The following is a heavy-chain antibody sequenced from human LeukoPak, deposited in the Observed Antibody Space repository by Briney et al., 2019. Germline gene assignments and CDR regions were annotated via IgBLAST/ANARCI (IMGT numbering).Heavy chain of an antibody. J-gene: IGHJ4*02. CDR1: GGSLSRGSYY. CDR2: IYTSGSP. CDR3: ASGLRYFDLYY. V-gene: IGHV4-61*02. D-gene: IGHD3-9*01. Sequence: TLSLTCTVSGGSLSRGSYYWSWIRQPAGKGLAWIGRIYTSGSPNYNPSLKSRVTVSVDTTKNQFPLKLSSVTAADTAVYYCASGLRYFDLYYWGQGTLVTVSS.